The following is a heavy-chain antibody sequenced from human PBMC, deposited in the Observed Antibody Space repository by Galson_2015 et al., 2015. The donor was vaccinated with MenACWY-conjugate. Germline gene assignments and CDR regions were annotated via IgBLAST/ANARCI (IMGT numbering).Heavy chain of an antibody. V-gene: IGHV3-23*01. CDR2: ISGSGERT. J-gene: IGHJ4*03. D-gene: IGHD3-16*01. CDR1: GFTFTNYA. Sequence: SLRLSCAASGFTFTNYAARWVRQAPGKGLEWVSGISGSGERTNYADSVKGRFTISRDNSKNTLHLQMNSLRAEDTAVYYCAKDSVITYMKYFSDSLGHETLVTVSS. CDR3: AKDSVITYMKYFSDS.